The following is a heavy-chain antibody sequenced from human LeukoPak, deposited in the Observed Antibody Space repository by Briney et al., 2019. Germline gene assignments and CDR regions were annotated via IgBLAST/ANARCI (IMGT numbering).Heavy chain of an antibody. D-gene: IGHD2-21*02. CDR3: ARDLQIAYCGGDCYTGPEFDP. V-gene: IGHV3-30-3*01. J-gene: IGHJ5*02. CDR1: GFTFSSYA. Sequence: GGSLRLSCAASGFTFSSYAMHWVRQAPGKGLEWVAVISYDGSNKYYADSVKGRFTISRDNSKNTLYLQMNSLRAEDTAVYYCARDLQIAYCGGDCYTGPEFDPWGQGTLVTVSS. CDR2: ISYDGSNK.